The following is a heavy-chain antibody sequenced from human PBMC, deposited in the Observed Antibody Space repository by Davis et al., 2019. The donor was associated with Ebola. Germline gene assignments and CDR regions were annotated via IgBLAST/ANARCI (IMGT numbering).Heavy chain of an antibody. CDR3: ASLYSNSAP. V-gene: IGHV3-48*04. D-gene: IGHD4-11*01. Sequence: GESLKISCAASGFTFGHYSMNWVRQAPGKGLEWVSNINSGSTTIYYVDSVRGRFTVSRDNAKNSLYLQMNSLRAEDTAVYYCASLYSNSAPWGQGTLVTASS. CDR1: GFTFGHYS. J-gene: IGHJ5*02. CDR2: INSGSTTI.